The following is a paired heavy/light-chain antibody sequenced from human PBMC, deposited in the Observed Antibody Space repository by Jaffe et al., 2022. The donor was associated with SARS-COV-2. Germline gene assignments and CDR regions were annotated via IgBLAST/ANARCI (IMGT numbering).Heavy chain of an antibody. Sequence: QVQLVQSGAEVKKPGASVKVSCKASGYTFTNYDINWVRQATGQGLEWMGWMNPNSGNTDYAQKFQGRVTMTRDTSISTAYMELTSLTSEDTALYYCAKGPLITILGGWYYYYMDVWGKGTTVTVSS. D-gene: IGHD3-9*01. CDR1: GYTFTNYD. CDR3: AKGPLITILGGWYYYYMDV. J-gene: IGHJ6*03. CDR2: MNPNSGNT. V-gene: IGHV1-8*01.
Light chain of an antibody. CDR3: QLYYNWPPGIT. J-gene: IGKJ5*01. CDR2: GAS. Sequence: EIVMTQSPATLSVSPGERATLSCRSSQSVSSNLAWYQQKPGQAPRLLIYGASTRATGIPARFSGSGSGTEFTLTISSLQSEDFAVYYCQLYYNWPPGITFGQGTRLEIK. V-gene: IGKV3-15*01. CDR1: QSVSSN.